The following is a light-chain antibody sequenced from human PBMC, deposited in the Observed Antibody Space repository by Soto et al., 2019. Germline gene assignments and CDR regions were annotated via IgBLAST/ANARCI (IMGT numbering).Light chain of an antibody. CDR2: AAS. J-gene: IGKJ2*01. V-gene: IGKV1-17*01. CDR3: LQYNTYPPFT. CDR1: QGIRND. Sequence: DIQMTQSPSSLSASVGERVTITCRASQGIRNDLAWYQQKPGKAPQRLIYAASTLQSGVPSRFSGSGSGTEFTLTISSLHPEDLATYCCLQYNTYPPFTFGQGTKLEIK.